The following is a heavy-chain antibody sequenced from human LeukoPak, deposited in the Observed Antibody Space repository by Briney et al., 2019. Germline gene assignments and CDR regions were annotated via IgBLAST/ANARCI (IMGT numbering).Heavy chain of an antibody. CDR3: ASRYSYGAFDI. CDR2: IYHSGST. CDR1: GGSISSSNW. D-gene: IGHD3-16*02. J-gene: IGHJ3*02. Sequence: SETLSLTCAVSGGSISSSNWWSWVRPPPGKGLEWIGEIYHSGSTNYNPSLKSRVTISVDKSKNQFSLKLSSVTAADTAVYYCASRYSYGAFDIWGQGTMVTVSS. V-gene: IGHV4-4*02.